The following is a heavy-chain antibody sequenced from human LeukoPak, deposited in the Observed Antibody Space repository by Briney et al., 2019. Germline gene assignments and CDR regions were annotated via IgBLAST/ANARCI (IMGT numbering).Heavy chain of an antibody. V-gene: IGHV3-13*01. J-gene: IGHJ6*02. CDR2: IGFAGDT. CDR3: ARGRCSGCNCYPYYYYYGVDV. CDR1: GFTFSSYD. Sequence: GGSLRLSCAASGFTFSSYDMHWVRHATGKGLEWVSAIGFAGDTYYPGSVKGRFTISRENAKNSLYLQMNSLRAGDTAVYYCARGRCSGCNCYPYYYYYGVDVWGQGTTVTVSS. D-gene: IGHD2-15*01.